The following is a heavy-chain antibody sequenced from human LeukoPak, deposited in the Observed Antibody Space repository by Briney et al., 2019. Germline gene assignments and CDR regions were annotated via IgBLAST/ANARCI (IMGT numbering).Heavy chain of an antibody. CDR3: ARGDIVVLPAGIPHNWFDP. V-gene: IGHV1-2*02. J-gene: IGHJ5*02. D-gene: IGHD2-2*02. CDR2: INPNSGGT. Sequence: GASVKFSCKASGYSFTGYYIHWVRQAPGQGLEWMGWINPNSGGTNYAQKFQGRVTMTRDTSISTAYMELSRLRSDDTAVYYCARGDIVVLPAGIPHNWFDPWGQGTLVTVSS. CDR1: GYSFTGYY.